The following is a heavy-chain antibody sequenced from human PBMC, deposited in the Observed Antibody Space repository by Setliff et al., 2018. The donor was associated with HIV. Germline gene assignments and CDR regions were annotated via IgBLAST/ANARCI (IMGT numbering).Heavy chain of an antibody. J-gene: IGHJ6*02. CDR1: GYTFTLYA. D-gene: IGHD6-13*01. Sequence: KVSCTASGYTFTLYAMNWVRQAPGQGLEWMGWINTNTGKPTYAQGFTGRFVFSLDTSVNTAYLQISSLKAEDTAVYYCASKGTVAAAGTGYYYYYGMDVWGQGTTVTVSS. CDR3: ASKGTVAAAGTGYYYYYGMDV. V-gene: IGHV7-4-1*02. CDR2: INTNTGKP.